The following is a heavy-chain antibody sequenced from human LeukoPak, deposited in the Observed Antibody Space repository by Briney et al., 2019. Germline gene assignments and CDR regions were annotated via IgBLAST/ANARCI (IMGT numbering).Heavy chain of an antibody. CDR2: MNHSGGT. V-gene: IGHV4-34*01. CDR3: ASRGCSGCPFDT. J-gene: IGHJ4*02. Sequence: PSETLSLTCAIYGGSFSGYYWSWIRQPPGKGLEWIGDMNHSGGTKYNPSLKSRVTISVDTSKNQFSLKLRSVTAADTAVYYCASRGCSGCPFDTWGQGTLVTVSS. D-gene: IGHD6-19*01. CDR1: GGSFSGYY.